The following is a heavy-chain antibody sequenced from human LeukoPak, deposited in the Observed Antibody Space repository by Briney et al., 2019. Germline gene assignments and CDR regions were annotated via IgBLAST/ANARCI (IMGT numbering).Heavy chain of an antibody. D-gene: IGHD3-3*01. CDR1: GFSFSGYA. J-gene: IGHJ6*02. CDR3: ARGDTVLRFLEWLPYYYYYGMDV. V-gene: IGHV3-30-3*01. Sequence: GGSLRLSCVASGFSFSGYAVNWVRQAPGKGLEWVAVISYDGSNKYYADSVKGRFTISRDNSKNTLYLQMNSLRAEDTAVYYCARGDTVLRFLEWLPYYYYYGMDVWGQGTTVTVSS. CDR2: ISYDGSNK.